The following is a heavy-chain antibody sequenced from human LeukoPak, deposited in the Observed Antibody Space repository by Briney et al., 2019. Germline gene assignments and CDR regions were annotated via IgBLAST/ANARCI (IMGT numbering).Heavy chain of an antibody. Sequence: SETPSLTCAVYGGSFSGYYWSWIRQPPGKGLEWIGEINHSGSTNYNPSLKSRVTISVDTSKNQFSLKLSSVTAADTAVYYCARRTKYYDSSGYYYELEDYWGQGTLVTVSS. V-gene: IGHV4-34*01. CDR1: GGSFSGYY. D-gene: IGHD3-22*01. J-gene: IGHJ4*01. CDR3: ARRTKYYDSSGYYYELEDY. CDR2: INHSGST.